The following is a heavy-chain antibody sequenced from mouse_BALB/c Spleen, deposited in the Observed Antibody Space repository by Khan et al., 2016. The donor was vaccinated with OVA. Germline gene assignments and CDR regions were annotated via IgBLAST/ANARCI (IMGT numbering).Heavy chain of an antibody. Sequence: QVQLQQSGPGLVAPSQSLSITCTVSGFSLTSYGVHWVRQPPGKGLEWLGVIWAGGSTNYNSALMSRLSISKDNSKSQVFLKMNSLQTDDTAMYYCARGPGKRGYYYTMDYWGQGTSVTVSS. CDR3: ARGPGKRGYYYTMDY. J-gene: IGHJ4*01. D-gene: IGHD2-1*01. CDR2: IWAGGST. V-gene: IGHV2-9*02. CDR1: GFSLTSYG.